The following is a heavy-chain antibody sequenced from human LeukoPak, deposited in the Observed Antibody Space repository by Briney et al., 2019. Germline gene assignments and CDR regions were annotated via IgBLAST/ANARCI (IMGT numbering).Heavy chain of an antibody. J-gene: IGHJ4*02. CDR1: GFTFSSYG. CDR2: ISGSGGST. CDR3: AKGLERESRLDS. Sequence: GGSLRLSCAASGFTFSSYGMSWVRQAPGKGLEWVSGISGSGGSTYYADSVKGRFIISRDNSKNTLYLQMNSLRAEDTALYYCAKGLERESRLDSWGQGTLVTVSS. D-gene: IGHD1-1*01. V-gene: IGHV3-23*01.